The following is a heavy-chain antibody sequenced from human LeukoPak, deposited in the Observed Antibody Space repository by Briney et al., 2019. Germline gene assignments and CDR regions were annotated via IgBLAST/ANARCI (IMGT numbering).Heavy chain of an antibody. CDR3: ARLSSSWPDFDY. D-gene: IGHD6-13*01. Sequence: SETLSLTCTVSGGSISSGDYYWSWIRQPPGKGLEWIGYIYYSGSTYYNPSLKSRVTISVDTSKNQFSLKLSSVTAADTAVYYCARLSSSWPDFDYWGQGTLVTVSS. V-gene: IGHV4-30-4*08. CDR1: GGSISSGDYY. J-gene: IGHJ4*02. CDR2: IYYSGST.